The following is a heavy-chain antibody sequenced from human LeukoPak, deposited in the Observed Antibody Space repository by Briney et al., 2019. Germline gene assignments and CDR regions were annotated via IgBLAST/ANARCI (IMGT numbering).Heavy chain of an antibody. CDR2: INPNSGGT. CDR1: GYTFTGYY. Sequence: ASVKVSCKASGYTFTGYYMHWVRQAPGQGREWMGWINPNSGGTNYAQKFQGRVTMTRDTSISTAYMELSRLRSDDTAVYYCARAGYSYGYSGWIDYWGQGTLVTVSS. D-gene: IGHD5-18*01. CDR3: ARAGYSYGYSGWIDY. V-gene: IGHV1-2*02. J-gene: IGHJ4*02.